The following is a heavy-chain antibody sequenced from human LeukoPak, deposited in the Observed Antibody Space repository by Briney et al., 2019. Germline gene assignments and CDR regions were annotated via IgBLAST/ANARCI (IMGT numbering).Heavy chain of an antibody. CDR2: ISSSSSYI. CDR1: GFTFSSYS. Sequence: GGSLRLSCAASGFTFSSYSMNWVRQAPGKGLEWVSSISSSSSYIYYADSVKGRFTISRDNAKNSLYLQMNSLRAEDTAVYYCARLARWSNIYYFDYWGQGTLVTVSS. CDR3: ARLARWSNIYYFDY. V-gene: IGHV3-21*01. D-gene: IGHD2-15*01. J-gene: IGHJ4*02.